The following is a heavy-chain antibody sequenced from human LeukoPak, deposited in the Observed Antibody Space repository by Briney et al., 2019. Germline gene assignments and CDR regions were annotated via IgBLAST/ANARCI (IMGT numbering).Heavy chain of an antibody. CDR2: ISGTPTSI. Sequence: GGSLRLSCAASGFTFSTYTMNWVRQAPGKGLEWVSYISGTPTSIYYADSVKGRFTISRDNAKNSLYLQMNSLRAEDTAVYYCARDFTCGGDCPGVSDYWGQGTLVTVSS. CDR3: ARDFTCGGDCPGVSDY. CDR1: GFTFSTYT. J-gene: IGHJ4*02. V-gene: IGHV3-48*04. D-gene: IGHD2-21*02.